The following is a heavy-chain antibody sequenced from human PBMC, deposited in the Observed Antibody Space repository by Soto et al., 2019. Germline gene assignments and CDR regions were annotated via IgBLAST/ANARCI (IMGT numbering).Heavy chain of an antibody. D-gene: IGHD1-26*01. CDR3: ARSRIWEQHSDS. Sequence: TLSLTCTVSGGSITSEGYYWSWNRQLPGKGLEWIGYIYYSGSIFYNPFLKSRASISAHSSKKQFSLKLSSVTAADTAVYYCARSRIWEQHSDSWGRGTLVTVSS. V-gene: IGHV4-31*03. CDR2: IYYSGSI. CDR1: GGSITSEGYY. J-gene: IGHJ4*02.